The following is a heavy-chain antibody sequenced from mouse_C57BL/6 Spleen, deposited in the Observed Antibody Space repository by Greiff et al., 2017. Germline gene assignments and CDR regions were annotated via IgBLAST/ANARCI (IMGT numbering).Heavy chain of an antibody. Sequence: EVHLVESGGGLVKPGGSLKLSCAASGFTFSDYGMHWVRQAPEKGLAWVAYISSGSSTIYYADTVKGRFTISRDNAKYTLFLQMTSLRSEDTAMYYCVREDYGRGVYFDYGGQGTTLTVSS. CDR2: ISSGSSTI. V-gene: IGHV5-17*01. D-gene: IGHD2-4*01. CDR3: VREDYGRGVYFDY. CDR1: GFTFSDYG. J-gene: IGHJ2*01.